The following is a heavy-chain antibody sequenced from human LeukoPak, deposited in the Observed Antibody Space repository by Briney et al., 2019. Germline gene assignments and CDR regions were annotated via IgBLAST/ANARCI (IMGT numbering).Heavy chain of an antibody. CDR1: GFTFSSYA. CDR2: ISGSGGST. Sequence: GGSLRLSCAASGFTFSSYAMSWVRQAPGKGLEWVSAISGSGGSTYYADSVKGRFTISRDNSKNTLYLQMNSLRAEDTAVYYCARGLWFGEFYFDYWGQGTLVTVSS. D-gene: IGHD3-10*01. CDR3: ARGLWFGEFYFDY. V-gene: IGHV3-23*01. J-gene: IGHJ4*02.